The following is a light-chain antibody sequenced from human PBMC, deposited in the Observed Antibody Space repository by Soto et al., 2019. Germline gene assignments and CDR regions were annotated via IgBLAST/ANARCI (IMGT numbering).Light chain of an antibody. CDR3: QQQGT. J-gene: IGKJ2*01. CDR2: AAS. CDR1: RFLSSSY. V-gene: IGKV3-20*01. Sequence: EIVLTQSPGTLSLSPGERATLSCRASRFLSSSYVVWYQQKPGQAPRLLIYAASRMAPGIPDRFCGSGSATEYTLTIGRLEHENSAVYYCQQQGTFGQGTKLESK.